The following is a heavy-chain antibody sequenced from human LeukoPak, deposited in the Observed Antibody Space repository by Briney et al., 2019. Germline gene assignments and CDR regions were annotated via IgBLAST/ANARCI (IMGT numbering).Heavy chain of an antibody. CDR2: INHSGST. J-gene: IGHJ4*02. CDR3: ARSLDTAMVADY. V-gene: IGHV4-34*01. Sequence: SETLSLTCAVYGGSFSGYYWGWIRQPPGKGLEWIGEINHSGSTNYNPSLKSRVTISVDTSKNQFSLKLSSVTAADTAVYYCARSLDTAMVADYWGRGTLVTVSS. D-gene: IGHD5-18*01. CDR1: GGSFSGYY.